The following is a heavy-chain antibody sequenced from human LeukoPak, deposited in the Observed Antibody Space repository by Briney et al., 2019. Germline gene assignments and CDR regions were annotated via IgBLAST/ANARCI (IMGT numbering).Heavy chain of an antibody. CDR2: ISSDGSEK. V-gene: IGHV3-30*04. CDR3: AELGITMIGGV. CDR1: GFTFSSYV. J-gene: IGHJ6*04. Sequence: GGSLRLSCAASGFTFSSYVMHWVRRAPGKGLEWVAVISSDGSEKYYADSVKGRFTISRDNAKNSLYLQMNSLRAEDTAVYYCAELGITMIGGVWGKGTTVTISS. D-gene: IGHD3-10*02.